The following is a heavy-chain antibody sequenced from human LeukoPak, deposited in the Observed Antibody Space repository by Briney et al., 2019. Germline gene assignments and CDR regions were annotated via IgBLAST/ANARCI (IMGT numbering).Heavy chain of an antibody. Sequence: GGSLRLSCAASGFTFSSYEMNWVRQAPGKGLEWVSYISSSGSTIYYADSVKGRFTISRDNAKNSLYLQMDGLRAEDTAVYYCARDRIAAAGTGEPMDVWGKGTTVTVSS. J-gene: IGHJ6*03. V-gene: IGHV3-48*03. CDR1: GFTFSSYE. CDR3: ARDRIAAAGTGEPMDV. D-gene: IGHD6-13*01. CDR2: ISSSGSTI.